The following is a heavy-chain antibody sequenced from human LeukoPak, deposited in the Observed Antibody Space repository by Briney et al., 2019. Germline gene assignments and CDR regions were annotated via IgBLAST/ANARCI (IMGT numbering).Heavy chain of an antibody. V-gene: IGHV3-23*01. J-gene: IGHJ4*02. CDR2: ISGSGDNT. CDR1: GFTFSNYA. Sequence: GGSLRLSRAASGFTFSNYAMAWVRQTPGKGLEWVSSISGSGDNTYYADSVKGRFTISRDNSKSTVYLQMNSLRAEDTAVYFCAKDPGYSGYDRFDHWGQGTLVTVSS. CDR3: AKDPGYSGYDRFDH. D-gene: IGHD5-12*01.